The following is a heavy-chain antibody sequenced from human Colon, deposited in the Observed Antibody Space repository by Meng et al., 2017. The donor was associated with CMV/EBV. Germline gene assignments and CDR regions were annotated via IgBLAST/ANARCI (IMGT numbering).Heavy chain of an antibody. D-gene: IGHD3-16*02. V-gene: IGHV3-21*01. CDR2: ISSSSSYI. CDR1: GFTFSSYS. CDR3: ARRSLYCDY. J-gene: IGHJ4*02. Sequence: GESLKISCAASGFTFSSYSMNWVRQAPGKGLEWVSSISSSSSYIYYADSVKGRFTISRDNAKNSLYLQMNNLRAEDTAVYYCARRSLYCDYWGQGTLVTVSS.